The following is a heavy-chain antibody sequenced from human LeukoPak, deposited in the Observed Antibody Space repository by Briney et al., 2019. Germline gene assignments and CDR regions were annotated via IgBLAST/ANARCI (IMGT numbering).Heavy chain of an antibody. CDR3: AREYESTHFDY. D-gene: IGHD3-3*01. Sequence: PGGSLRLSCAASGFTFSSYEMNWVRQAPGKGLEWVSYISSSGSTIYYADSVKGRFTISRENAKNSLYLQMNSLRAEDTAVYYCAREYESTHFDYWGQGTLVTVSS. J-gene: IGHJ4*02. CDR2: ISSSGSTI. V-gene: IGHV3-48*03. CDR1: GFTFSSYE.